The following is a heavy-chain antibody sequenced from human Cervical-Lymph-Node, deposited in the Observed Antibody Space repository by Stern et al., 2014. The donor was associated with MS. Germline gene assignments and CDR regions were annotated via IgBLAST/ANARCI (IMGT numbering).Heavy chain of an antibody. Sequence: VQLVESGAEVKKPGSSMNVSCKTSGGTFSSSYAITWMRQAPGQGLEWMGRIIPILGLANYAQKFQGRVIITADKSTSTTYMELSSLTSEDTAVYYCARGVVSNRAAATLHNLFDPWGQGTLVTVS. D-gene: IGHD2-15*01. CDR2: IIPILGLA. J-gene: IGHJ5*02. CDR3: ARGVVSNRAAATLHNLFDP. CDR1: GGTFSSSYA. V-gene: IGHV1-69*09.